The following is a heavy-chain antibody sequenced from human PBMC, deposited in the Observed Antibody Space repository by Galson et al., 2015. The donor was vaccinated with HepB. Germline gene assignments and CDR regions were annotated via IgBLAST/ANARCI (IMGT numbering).Heavy chain of an antibody. D-gene: IGHD3-3*01. CDR1: GFTFSSYA. CDR3: AKRVRLLEWLPLVAMDMDV. Sequence: SLRLSCAASGFTFSSYAMHWVRQAPGKGLEWVAVISYHGSHKYYADSVKGRFTISRDNSKNTLYLQMDSLRAADTAVYYCAKRVRLLEWLPLVAMDMDVWGKGTTVTVSS. J-gene: IGHJ6*03. V-gene: IGHV3-30*18. CDR2: ISYHGSHK.